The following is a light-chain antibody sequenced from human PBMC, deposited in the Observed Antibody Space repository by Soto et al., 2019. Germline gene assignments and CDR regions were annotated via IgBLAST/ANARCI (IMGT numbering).Light chain of an antibody. J-gene: IGKJ4*01. V-gene: IGKV1-5*01. Sequence: DLQMTQSPSTLSASVGDRVTISCRASQSISTWLAWYQQKPEKVPKLLIYDASTLESGVPSRFSGSGSGTEFTLTISSLQPDDFATYYCQQYDGNFGGGTRVEIK. CDR2: DAS. CDR3: QQYDGN. CDR1: QSISTW.